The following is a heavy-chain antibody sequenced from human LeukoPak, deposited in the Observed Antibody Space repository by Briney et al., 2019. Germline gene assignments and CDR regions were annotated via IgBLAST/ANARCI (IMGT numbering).Heavy chain of an antibody. J-gene: IGHJ3*02. CDR2: IYYSGST. V-gene: IGHV4-39*01. D-gene: IGHD3-22*01. CDR3: ARQDDSSGYYFHAFDI. Sequence: SETLSLTCTVSGGSISSSSYYWGWIRQPPGKGLEWIGSIYYSGSTYYNPSLKSRVTISVDTSKNQFSLKLSSVTAADTAVYYCARQDDSSGYYFHAFDIWGQGTMVTVSS. CDR1: GGSISSSSYY.